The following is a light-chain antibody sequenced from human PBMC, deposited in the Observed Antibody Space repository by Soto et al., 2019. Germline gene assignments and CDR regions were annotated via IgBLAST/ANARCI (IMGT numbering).Light chain of an antibody. CDR3: SSYAGSNSHVV. V-gene: IGLV2-8*01. CDR2: EVS. CDR1: SSDVGGYNY. J-gene: IGLJ2*01. Sequence: QSVLTQPPSASGSPGQSVTISCTGTSSDVGGYNYVSWYQQHPGKAPKVMIYEVSKRPSGVPDRFSGSKSGNTASLTVSGLQAEDEADYYCSSYAGSNSHVVFGGGTQLTVL.